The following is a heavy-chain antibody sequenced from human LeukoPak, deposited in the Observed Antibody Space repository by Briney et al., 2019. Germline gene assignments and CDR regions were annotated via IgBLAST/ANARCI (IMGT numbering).Heavy chain of an antibody. D-gene: IGHD4-23*01. CDR3: AREGGNGVDY. J-gene: IGHJ4*02. Sequence: GGSLRLSCAASGFTFSSYSMNWVRQAPGKGLEWVSYISSSSSTIYYADSVKGRFTISRDNAKNSLYLQMNSLRAEDTAVYYCAREGGNGVDYWGQGTLVTVSS. CDR2: ISSSSSTI. CDR1: GFTFSSYS. V-gene: IGHV3-48*04.